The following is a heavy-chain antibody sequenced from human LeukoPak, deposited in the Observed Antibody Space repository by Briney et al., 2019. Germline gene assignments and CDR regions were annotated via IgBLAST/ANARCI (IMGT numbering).Heavy chain of an antibody. CDR3: AREGPYCSSTSCYAGEDY. J-gene: IGHJ4*02. Sequence: GGSLRLSCAASGFTFSSYRMSWVRQAPGKGLEWVANIKQDGSEKYYVDSVKGRFTISRDNAKNSLYLQMNSLRVEDTAVYYCAREGPYCSSTSCYAGEDYWGQGTLVTVSS. V-gene: IGHV3-7*01. D-gene: IGHD2-2*01. CDR2: IKQDGSEK. CDR1: GFTFSSYR.